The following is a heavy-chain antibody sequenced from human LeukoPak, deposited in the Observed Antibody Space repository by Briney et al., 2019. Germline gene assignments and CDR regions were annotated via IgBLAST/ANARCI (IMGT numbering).Heavy chain of an antibody. V-gene: IGHV1-46*01. CDR2: INPSGGSP. Sequence: GASVKVSCKASGYTFTSYYMHWVRQAPGQGLEWVGIINPSGGSPTYAQKFQGRLTMTRDTSTSTVYMELSSLRSEDTAVYYCARWTTTYLDYWGQGTLVTVSS. CDR1: GYTFTSYY. CDR3: ARWTTTYLDY. D-gene: IGHD4-11*01. J-gene: IGHJ4*02.